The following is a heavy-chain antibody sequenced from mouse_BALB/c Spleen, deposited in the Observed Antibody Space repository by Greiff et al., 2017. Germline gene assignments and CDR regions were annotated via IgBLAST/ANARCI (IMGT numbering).Heavy chain of an antibody. V-gene: IGHV1-14*01. D-gene: IGHD1-1*01. CDR3: ARQDLYGGSPAWFAY. Sequence: EVQLQQSGPELVKPGASVKMSCKASGYTFTSYVMHWVKQKPGQGLEWIGYINPYNDGTKNNEKFKCKATLTSDKSSSTAYMELSSLTSEDSAVYDCARQDLYGGSPAWFAYWGQGTLVTVSA. CDR1: GYTFTSYV. CDR2: INPYNDGT. J-gene: IGHJ3*01.